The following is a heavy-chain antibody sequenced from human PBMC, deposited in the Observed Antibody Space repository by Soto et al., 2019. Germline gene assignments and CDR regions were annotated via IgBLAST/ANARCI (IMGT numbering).Heavy chain of an antibody. Sequence: EVQLLESGGDLVQPGGSLRLSCAASGFTFSSHAMSWVRQASGKGLEWVSVISGSGVITYYADSVKGRFTISRDNSKNTLYLQMNSLSPEDTAVYYCAKTPSNWNYEKYFHHWGQGTLDTVS. CDR1: GFTFSSHA. CDR2: ISGSGVIT. J-gene: IGHJ1*01. V-gene: IGHV3-23*01. D-gene: IGHD1-7*01. CDR3: AKTPSNWNYEKYFHH.